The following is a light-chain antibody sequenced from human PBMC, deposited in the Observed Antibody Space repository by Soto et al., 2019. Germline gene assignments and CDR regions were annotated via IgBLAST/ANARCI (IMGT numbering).Light chain of an antibody. V-gene: IGKV1-39*01. CDR3: QQCHATPLT. CDR1: QAISNY. CDR2: GAK. J-gene: IGKJ5*01. Sequence: DIKMTQSPSFLSASVGDRVTITFRASQAISNYLNWYQQKPGKAPNLLIFGAKTLQSGVPSRFSGSGYGTDLTLTITTLQPEDVGMYYCQQCHATPLTFGQGTRLEIK.